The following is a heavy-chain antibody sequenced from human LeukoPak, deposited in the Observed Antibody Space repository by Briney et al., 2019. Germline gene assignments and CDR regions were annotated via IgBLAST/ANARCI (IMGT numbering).Heavy chain of an antibody. CDR3: AKQRAYWYFDL. CDR1: GFTFSTYA. Sequence: GGSLRLSCAASGFTFSTYAMSWVRQAPGKGLEWVSAISGSGGSTYYADSVRGRFTISRDNSKNTLYLQMNSLRAEDTAVYYCAKQRAYWYFDLWGRGTLVTVSS. J-gene: IGHJ2*01. V-gene: IGHV3-23*01. CDR2: ISGSGGST.